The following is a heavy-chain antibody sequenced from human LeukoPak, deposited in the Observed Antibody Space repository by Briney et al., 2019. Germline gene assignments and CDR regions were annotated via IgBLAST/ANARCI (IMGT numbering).Heavy chain of an antibody. Sequence: PSETLSLTCAVYGGSFSGYYWSWIRQPPGKGLEWIGEINHSGSTNYNPSLKSRVTISVDTSKNQFSLKLSSATAADTAVYYCARRASRIFGVVTNFDYWGQGTLVTVSS. CDR1: GGSFSGYY. V-gene: IGHV4-34*01. D-gene: IGHD3-3*01. J-gene: IGHJ4*02. CDR3: ARRASRIFGVVTNFDY. CDR2: INHSGST.